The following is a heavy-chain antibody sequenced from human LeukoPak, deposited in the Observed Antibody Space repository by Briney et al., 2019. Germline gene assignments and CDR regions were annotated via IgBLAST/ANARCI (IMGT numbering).Heavy chain of an antibody. J-gene: IGHJ4*02. V-gene: IGHV3-30*02. CDR3: AKDRGVWGSYRYFDY. CDR2: MRYDGSNK. Sequence: GGSLRLSCAASGFTFSSYGMHWVRQAPGKGLEWVAFMRYDGSNKYYADSVKGRFTISRDNSKNTLYLQMNSLRAEDTAVYYCAKDRGVWGSYRYFDYWGQGTLVTVSS. CDR1: GFTFSSYG. D-gene: IGHD3-16*02.